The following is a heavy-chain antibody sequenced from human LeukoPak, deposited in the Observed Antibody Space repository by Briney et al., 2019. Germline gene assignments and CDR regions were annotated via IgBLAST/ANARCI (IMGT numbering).Heavy chain of an antibody. CDR2: INPSSGST. CDR1: GYTFTTYY. Sequence: GASVKVSCKASGYTFTTYYMHWVRQAPGQGVEWMGIINPSSGSTNNAQKFQGRVTMTRDTSTRTVYVELRSLRSEDTAVYYCARAEDYYGSGSYYFDYWGQGTLVTVSS. V-gene: IGHV1-46*01. J-gene: IGHJ4*02. D-gene: IGHD3-10*01. CDR3: ARAEDYYGSGSYYFDY.